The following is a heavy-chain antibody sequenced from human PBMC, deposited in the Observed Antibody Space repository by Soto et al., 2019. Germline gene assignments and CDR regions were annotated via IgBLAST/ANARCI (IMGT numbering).Heavy chain of an antibody. Sequence: SETLSLTCTVSGGSISSGSYYWNWIRQPPGKTLEWIGHIYYHGNTYSNPSLKSRVTISVDTSNNQLSLKLRSVTAADTAVYYCARHDGFSSGWIFDYWGHGTLVTVSS. J-gene: IGHJ4*01. D-gene: IGHD6-19*01. CDR2: IYYHGNT. CDR3: ARHDGFSSGWIFDY. CDR1: GGSISSGSYY. V-gene: IGHV4-39*01.